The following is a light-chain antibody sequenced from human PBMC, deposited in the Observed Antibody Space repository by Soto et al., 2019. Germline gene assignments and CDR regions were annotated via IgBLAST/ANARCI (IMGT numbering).Light chain of an antibody. CDR1: QDISNY. J-gene: IGKJ2*01. Sequence: DIQMTQSPSSLSASVGERVTISCQASQDISNYLNWYQQKPGKAPKLLIYDASNLETGVPSRFSGSGSGTDFTFTISSLQPEDIATYYCLQYDNLPYTFGQGTKLEIK. CDR2: DAS. V-gene: IGKV1-33*01. CDR3: LQYDNLPYT.